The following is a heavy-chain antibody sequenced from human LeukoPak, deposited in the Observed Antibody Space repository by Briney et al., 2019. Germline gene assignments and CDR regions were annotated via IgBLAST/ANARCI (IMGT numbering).Heavy chain of an antibody. V-gene: IGHV3-49*04. CDR3: TREGAAAAYGMDV. CDR2: IRGRAFGETA. CDR1: GFTFGDYA. Sequence: GGSLRLSCTASGFTFGDYAVSWVRRAPGRGLEWVGLIRGRAFGETADYAASVKGRFTISRDDSKSIAYLQMNSLKTEDTAVYYCTREGAAAAYGMDVWGQGTTVTVSS. J-gene: IGHJ6*02. D-gene: IGHD6-13*01.